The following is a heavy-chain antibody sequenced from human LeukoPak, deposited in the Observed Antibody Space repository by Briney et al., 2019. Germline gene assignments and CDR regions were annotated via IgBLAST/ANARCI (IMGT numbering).Heavy chain of an antibody. CDR2: IYPGDSET. V-gene: IGHV5-51*01. CDR3: ARRVAVAGTFHFDY. Sequence: GESLKISCKGSGYSFTSYWIGWVRQMPGKGLEWMGIIYPGDSETRYSPSFQGQVTISVDKSISTAYLHWSSLKASDTAMYYCARRVAVAGTFHFDYWGQGTLVTVSS. CDR1: GYSFTSYW. D-gene: IGHD6-19*01. J-gene: IGHJ4*02.